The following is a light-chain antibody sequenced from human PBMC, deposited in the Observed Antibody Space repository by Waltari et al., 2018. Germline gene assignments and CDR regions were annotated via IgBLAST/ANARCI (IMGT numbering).Light chain of an antibody. Sequence: EIVLTQSPGTLSLSPGERATLACRASQSVSRTLAWYQQKPGQAPKLIIYGASIRATGIPDRFTGSGSGTDFSLTISSLEPEDFAIYLCQHYVRLPATFGQGTKVEIK. J-gene: IGKJ1*01. V-gene: IGKV3-20*01. CDR3: QHYVRLPAT. CDR2: GAS. CDR1: QSVSRT.